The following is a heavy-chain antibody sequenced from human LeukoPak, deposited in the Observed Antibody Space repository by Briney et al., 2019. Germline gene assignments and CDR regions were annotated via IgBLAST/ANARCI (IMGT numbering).Heavy chain of an antibody. CDR1: GGSFSGYY. CDR2: INHSGST. CDR3: ARLKLDAAALEY. Sequence: SETLSLTCAVYGGSFSGYYWSWIRQPPGKGLEWIGEINHSGSTNYNPSLKSRVTMSVDTSKNQFSLKLTSVTAADAAVYYCARLKLDAAALEYWGQGTLVTVSS. V-gene: IGHV4-34*01. D-gene: IGHD6-13*01. J-gene: IGHJ4*02.